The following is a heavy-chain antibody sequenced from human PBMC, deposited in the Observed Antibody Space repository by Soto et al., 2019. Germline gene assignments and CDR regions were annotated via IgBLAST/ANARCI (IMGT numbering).Heavy chain of an antibody. CDR2: ISYDGSNR. Sequence: QVQLVESGGGVVQPGRSLRLSCAASGLTLSNYAMHWVRQAPGKGLEWVAVISYDGSNRYYADSVKGRFTISRDNSKNPLDMQRNSLRAEDPAVYYCARVARAVAADYWGQGPLVTVSS. V-gene: IGHV3-30-3*01. D-gene: IGHD6-19*01. J-gene: IGHJ4*02. CDR3: ARVARAVAADY. CDR1: GLTLSNYA.